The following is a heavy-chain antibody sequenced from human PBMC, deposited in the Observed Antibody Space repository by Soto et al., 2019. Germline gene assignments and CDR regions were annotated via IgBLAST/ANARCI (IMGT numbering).Heavy chain of an antibody. Sequence: GESLKISCKGSGYRFTSYWIGWVRQMPGKGLEWMGIIYPGDSDTRYSPSFQGQVTISADKSISTAYLQWSSLKASDTAMYYCARAAVGALAHYYYGMDVWGQGTTVTVSS. V-gene: IGHV5-51*01. CDR2: IYPGDSDT. CDR3: ARAAVGALAHYYYGMDV. D-gene: IGHD1-26*01. J-gene: IGHJ6*02. CDR1: GYRFTSYW.